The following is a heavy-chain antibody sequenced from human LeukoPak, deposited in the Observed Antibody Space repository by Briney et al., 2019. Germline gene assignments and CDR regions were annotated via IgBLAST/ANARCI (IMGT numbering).Heavy chain of an antibody. CDR2: ISYDGSNK. CDR1: GFTFSSYA. J-gene: IGHJ4*02. Sequence: GGSLRLSCAASGFTFSSYAMHWVRQAPGKGLEWVAVISYDGSNKYYADSVKGRFTISRDNSENTLYLQMNSLRAEDTAVYYCAKDVWFGELLGYFDYWGQGTLVTVSS. V-gene: IGHV3-30-3*01. D-gene: IGHD3-10*01. CDR3: AKDVWFGELLGYFDY.